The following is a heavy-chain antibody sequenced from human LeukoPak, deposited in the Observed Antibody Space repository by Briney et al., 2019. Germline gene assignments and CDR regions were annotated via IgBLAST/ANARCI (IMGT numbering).Heavy chain of an antibody. CDR1: GGSISSSSYY. CDR3: ARDRGGETTMIVVDLDAFDI. V-gene: IGHV4-39*07. D-gene: IGHD3-22*01. CDR2: IYYSGST. Sequence: ASETLSLTCTVSGGSISSSSYYWGWIRQPPGKGLEWIGSIYYSGSTYYNPSLKSRVTISVDTSKNQFSLKLSSVTAADTAVYYCARDRGGETTMIVVDLDAFDIWGQGTMVTVSS. J-gene: IGHJ3*02.